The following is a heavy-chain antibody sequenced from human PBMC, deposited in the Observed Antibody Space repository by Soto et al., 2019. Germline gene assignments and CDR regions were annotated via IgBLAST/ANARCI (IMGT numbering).Heavy chain of an antibody. CDR2: IKSKTDGGTT. Sequence: GGSLRLSCAASGFTFSNAWMSWVRQAPGKGLEWVGRIKSKTDGGTTDYAALVKGRFTISRDDSKNTLYLQMNSLKTEDTAVYYCTTEGGPQWALPLDHWGQGTLVTVSS. J-gene: IGHJ4*02. CDR3: TTEGGPQWALPLDH. CDR1: GFTFSNAW. D-gene: IGHD1-26*01. V-gene: IGHV3-15*01.